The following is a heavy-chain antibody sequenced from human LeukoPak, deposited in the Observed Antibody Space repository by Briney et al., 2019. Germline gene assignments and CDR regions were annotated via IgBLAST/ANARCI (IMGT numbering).Heavy chain of an antibody. Sequence: AASVKVSCKASGYTFTSYGISWVRQAPGQGLEWMGWISAYNGNTNYAQKLQGRVTMTTDTSTSTAYMELSSLRSEDTAVYYCARDLVDNACDFWGEGTLVSLSS. D-gene: IGHD2-8*01. CDR2: ISAYNGNT. J-gene: IGHJ4*02. CDR3: ARDLVDNACDF. CDR1: GYTFTSYG. V-gene: IGHV1-18*01.